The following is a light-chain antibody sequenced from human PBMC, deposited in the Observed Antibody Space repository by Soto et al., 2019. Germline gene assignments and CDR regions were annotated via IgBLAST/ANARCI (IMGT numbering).Light chain of an antibody. V-gene: IGKV1-33*01. J-gene: IGKJ1*01. CDR1: QDIREN. CDR3: QQYDNLPRT. CDR2: GAS. Sequence: DIPMTQSPSSLSASVGDRVTITCQASQDIRENLNWFQQKPGKAPKLLMYGASSLETGVPSRFSGSGSGTDFTFTINSLQPEDIATYYCQQYDNLPRTFGQGTKVEIK.